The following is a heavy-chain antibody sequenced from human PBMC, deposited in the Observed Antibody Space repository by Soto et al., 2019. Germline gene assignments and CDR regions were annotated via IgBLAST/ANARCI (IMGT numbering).Heavy chain of an antibody. D-gene: IGHD3-22*01. CDR2: ISGSGGST. CDR3: AKWSRDSSGYYYFDY. CDR1: GFTFSSYA. Sequence: GGSLRLSCAASGFTFSSYAMSWVRQAPGKGLEWVSAISGSGGSTYYSDSVKGRFTISRDNSKNTLYLQMNSLRAEDTAVYYCAKWSRDSSGYYYFDYWGQGTLVTVSS. J-gene: IGHJ4*02. V-gene: IGHV3-23*01.